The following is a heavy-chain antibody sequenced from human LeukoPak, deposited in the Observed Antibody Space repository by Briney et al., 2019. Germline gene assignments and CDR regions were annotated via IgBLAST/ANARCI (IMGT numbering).Heavy chain of an antibody. D-gene: IGHD6-13*01. V-gene: IGHV4-4*07. CDR2: IYTSGST. CDR3: ARDRRATWYSGSWYGYYYYGMDD. J-gene: IGHJ6*02. CDR1: GGSISSYY. Sequence: PSETLSLTCTVSGGSISSYYWSWIRQPAGKGLEWIGRIYTSGSTNYNPSLKSRVTMSVDTSKNQFSLKLSSVTAADTAVYYCARDRRATWYSGSWYGYYYYGMDDWGQGTTVTVSS.